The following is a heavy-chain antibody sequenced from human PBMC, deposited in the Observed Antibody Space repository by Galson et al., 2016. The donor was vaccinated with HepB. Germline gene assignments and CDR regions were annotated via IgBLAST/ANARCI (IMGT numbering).Heavy chain of an antibody. D-gene: IGHD6-19*01. CDR3: ARDPGWRALEI. J-gene: IGHJ3*02. CDR1: GFNLSTSW. CDR2: IKQDGSEK. Sequence: SLRLSCAASGFNLSTSWMSWVRQAPGKGLEWVGNIKQDGSEKYYVDSAKGRVTISKDNAKDSLYLQLNSLGAEDTAVCYCARDPGWRALEIWGQGTMVTVSS. V-gene: IGHV3-7*03.